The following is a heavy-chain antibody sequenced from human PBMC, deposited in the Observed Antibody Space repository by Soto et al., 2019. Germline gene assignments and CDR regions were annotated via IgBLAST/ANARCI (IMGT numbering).Heavy chain of an antibody. J-gene: IGHJ6*02. V-gene: IGHV4-28*01. CDR3: ARTFGYGYRGGLDV. CDR2: IYYTGRT. D-gene: IGHD3-10*01. Sequence: QVQLHESGPGLVKPSDTLSLTCAVSGSSIRSDYWWGWIRLAPGKELEWIGYIYYTGRTYYNPSLNSRVTKSVDTSKNQFSLRLSYVSAVDKAVYFCARTFGYGYRGGLDVWGQGTTVTVSS. CDR1: GSSIRSDYW.